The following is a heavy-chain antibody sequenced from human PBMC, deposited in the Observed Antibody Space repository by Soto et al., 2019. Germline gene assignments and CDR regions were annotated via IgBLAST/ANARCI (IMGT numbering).Heavy chain of an antibody. J-gene: IGHJ5*02. CDR2: ISAYNGDT. CDR1: GYTFTNHG. V-gene: IGHV1-18*04. CDR3: ARDPSNTSGNRIWFDP. Sequence: GASVKVSCKASGYTFTNHGINWVRQAPGQGLELMGWISAYNGDTKYVQKFQGRVTMTTDASSSTAYMELKSLSSDDTAVYFCARDPSNTSGNRIWFDPWGQGTLVTVSS. D-gene: IGHD6-19*01.